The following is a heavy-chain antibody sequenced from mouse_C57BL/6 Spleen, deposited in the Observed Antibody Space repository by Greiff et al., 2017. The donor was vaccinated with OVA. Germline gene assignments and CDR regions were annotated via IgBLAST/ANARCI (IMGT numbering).Heavy chain of an antibody. CDR2: IRNKANHHAT. D-gene: IGHD2-4*01. CDR1: GFTFSDAW. CDR3: TRGEYDGDAMDY. J-gene: IGHJ4*01. Sequence: EVKLVESGGGLVQPGGSMKLSCAASGFTFSDAWMDWVRQSPEKGLEWVAEIRNKANHHATYYAEYVKGRFTFSRDDSKSSVYLQMNSLRAEDIGIDDCTRGEYDGDAMDYWGQGTSVTVSS. V-gene: IGHV6-6*01.